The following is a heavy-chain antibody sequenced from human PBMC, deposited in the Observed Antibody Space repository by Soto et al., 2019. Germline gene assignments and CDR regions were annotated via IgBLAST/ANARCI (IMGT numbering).Heavy chain of an antibody. J-gene: IGHJ5*02. CDR1: GYTFPSYD. V-gene: IGHV1-8*01. CDR2: MNPNSGNT. Sequence: ASVKVSCKASGYTFPSYDINWVRQATGQGLEWMGWMNPNSGNTGYAQKFQGRVTMTRNTSISTAYMELSSLRSEDTAVYYCARERSAAGTRWFDPWGQGTLDTVSS. CDR3: ARERSAAGTRWFDP. D-gene: IGHD6-13*01.